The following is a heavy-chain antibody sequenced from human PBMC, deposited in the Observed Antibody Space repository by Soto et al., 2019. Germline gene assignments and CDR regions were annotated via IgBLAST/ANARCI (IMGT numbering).Heavy chain of an antibody. J-gene: IGHJ4*02. V-gene: IGHV1-69*02. CDR1: GGTFSSYT. D-gene: IGHD3-10*01. Sequence: ASVKVSCKASGGTFSSYTISWVRQAPGQGLEWMGRIIPILGIANYAQKFQGRVTITADKSTSTAYMELSSLRSEDTAVYYCARAPLDEYGYNKYYFDYWGQGTLVNVS. CDR2: IIPILGIA. CDR3: ARAPLDEYGYNKYYFDY.